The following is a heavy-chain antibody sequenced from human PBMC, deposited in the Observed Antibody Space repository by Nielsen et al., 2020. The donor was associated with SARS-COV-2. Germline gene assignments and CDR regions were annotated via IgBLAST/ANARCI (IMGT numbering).Heavy chain of an antibody. J-gene: IGHJ3*02. CDR1: GFTFSSYG. V-gene: IGHV3-33*01. CDR2: IWYDGSNK. Sequence: GESLKISCAASGFTFSSYGMHWVRQAPGKGLEWVAVIWYDGSNKYYADSVKGRFTISRDNSKNTLSLQMNSLRAEDTAVYYCACDVAVAGTDDDAFDIWGQGTMVTVSS. CDR3: ACDVAVAGTDDDAFDI. D-gene: IGHD6-19*01.